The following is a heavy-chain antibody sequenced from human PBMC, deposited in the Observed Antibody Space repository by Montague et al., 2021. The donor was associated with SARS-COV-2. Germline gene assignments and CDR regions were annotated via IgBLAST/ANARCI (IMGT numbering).Heavy chain of an antibody. Sequence: SETLSLTYTVSGGAMSRYYWSWIRQPPGKGLEWIGCVYYSGSTXXXPSXXXRVTISVDTSKNQFSLKLSSVAAADTAAYYCARRGCSSVRNRCGFDPWGQGTLVTVSS. V-gene: IGHV4-59*08. CDR2: VYYSGST. CDR1: GGAMSRYY. CDR3: ARRGCSSVRNRCGFDP. J-gene: IGHJ5*02. D-gene: IGHD2-2*01.